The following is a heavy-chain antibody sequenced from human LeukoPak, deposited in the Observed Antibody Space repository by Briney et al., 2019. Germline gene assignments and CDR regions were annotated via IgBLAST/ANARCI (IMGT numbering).Heavy chain of an antibody. D-gene: IGHD5/OR15-5a*01. CDR1: DYTFTSYA. J-gene: IGHJ4*02. V-gene: IGHV1-18*01. CDR3: ARDGGYSVHDY. CDR2: ISPYSGHT. Sequence: ASVKVSCKASDYTFTSYAFSWVRQAPGQGPEWMGWISPYSGHTKYAQIFQGRVTMTTDTSTSTAYMELRSLRSDDTAVYYCARDGGYSVHDYWGQGTLVTVSS.